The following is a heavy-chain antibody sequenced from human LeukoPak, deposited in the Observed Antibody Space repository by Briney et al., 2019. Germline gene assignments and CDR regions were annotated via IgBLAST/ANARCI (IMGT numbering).Heavy chain of an antibody. D-gene: IGHD1-26*01. J-gene: IGHJ3*02. V-gene: IGHV4-59*01. Sequence: SETLSLTCTVSGGSISSYYWSWIRQPPGKGLEWIGYIYYSGSTNYNPSLKSRVTISVDTSKNQFSLKLSSVTAADTAVYYCARVGGSYFLHAFDIWGQGTMVTVSS. CDR3: ARVGGSYFLHAFDI. CDR2: IYYSGST. CDR1: GGSISSYY.